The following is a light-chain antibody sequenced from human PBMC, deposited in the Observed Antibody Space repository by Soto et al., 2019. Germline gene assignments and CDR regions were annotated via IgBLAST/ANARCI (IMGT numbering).Light chain of an antibody. Sequence: QSVLTQPPSASGTPGQRVTIPCSGSSSNIGSNYVYWYQQLPGTAPKLLIYRNNQRPSGVPDRFSGSKSGTSASLAISGLRGEDEADYYCATWDDSLSGWVFGGGTKLTVL. V-gene: IGLV1-47*01. CDR1: SSNIGSNY. J-gene: IGLJ3*02. CDR2: RNN. CDR3: ATWDDSLSGWV.